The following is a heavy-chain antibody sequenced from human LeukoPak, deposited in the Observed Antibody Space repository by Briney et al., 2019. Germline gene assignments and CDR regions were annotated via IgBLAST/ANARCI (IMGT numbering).Heavy chain of an antibody. V-gene: IGHV3-43*01. CDR1: GFTFDDYT. CDR2: ISWDGGST. CDR3: AREGGD. D-gene: IGHD1-26*01. Sequence: PGGSLRLSCAASGFTFDDYTMHWVRQAPGKGLEWVSLISWDGGSTYYADSVKGRFTISRDNSKNSLYLQMNSLRTEDTALNYCAREGGDWGQGTLVTVSS. J-gene: IGHJ4*02.